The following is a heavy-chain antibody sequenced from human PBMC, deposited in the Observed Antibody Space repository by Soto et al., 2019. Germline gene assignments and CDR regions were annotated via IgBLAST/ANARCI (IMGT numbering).Heavy chain of an antibody. CDR3: AGEVYDSSGYYPYYFDY. CDR2: ISYSGTT. CDR1: GDSISSNNNY. D-gene: IGHD3-22*01. Sequence: PSETLSLTCTVSGDSISSNNNYWSWIRQPPGEGLEWIGFISYSGTTSYSPSLKSRVTMSVDKSKNQFSLKLSFVTAADTAVYYCAGEVYDSSGYYPYYFDYWGQGTLVTVSS. J-gene: IGHJ4*02. V-gene: IGHV4-39*07.